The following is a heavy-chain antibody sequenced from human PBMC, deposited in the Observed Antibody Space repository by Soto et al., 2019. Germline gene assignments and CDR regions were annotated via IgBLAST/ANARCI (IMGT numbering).Heavy chain of an antibody. V-gene: IGHV3-43*01. CDR3: AKVSSGQGEFFQH. Sequence: GGSLRLSCAASGFTFDDYTLHWVRQAPGKGLEWVSLISWDGGNTYYADSVKGRFTISRDNSKNSLYLQMNSLRTEDTALYYCAKVSSGQGEFFQHWGQGTLVTVSS. CDR1: GFTFDDYT. CDR2: ISWDGGNT. D-gene: IGHD2-15*01. J-gene: IGHJ1*01.